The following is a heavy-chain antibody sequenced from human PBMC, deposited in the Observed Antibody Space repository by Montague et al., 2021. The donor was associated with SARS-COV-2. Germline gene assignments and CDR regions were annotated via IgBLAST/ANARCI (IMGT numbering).Heavy chain of an antibody. V-gene: IGHV3-49*04. CDR2: IRSKAYGGTT. CDR3: TRDTYYDILTGFDP. J-gene: IGHJ5*02. CDR1: GFTFGDYA. Sequence: SLRLSFSASGFTFGDYAMSWVRQAPGKGLEWVGFIRSKAYGGTTEYAASVKGRFTISRDDSKSIAYLQMNSLKTEDTAVYYCTRDTYYDILTGFDPWGQGTLVTVSS. D-gene: IGHD3-9*01.